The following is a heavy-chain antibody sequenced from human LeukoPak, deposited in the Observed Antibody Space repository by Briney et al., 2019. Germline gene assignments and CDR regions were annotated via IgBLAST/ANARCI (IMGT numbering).Heavy chain of an antibody. V-gene: IGHV3-21*01. CDR1: GFTFSSYS. Sequence: GGSLRFSCAASGFTFSSYSMNWVRQAPGKGLEWVSSISSSSSYIYYADSVKGRFTISRDNAKNSLYLQMNSLRAEDTAVYYCARGQIYNWNPYYYYMDVWGKGTTVTVSS. J-gene: IGHJ6*03. CDR3: ARGQIYNWNPYYYYMDV. CDR2: ISSSSSYI. D-gene: IGHD1-20*01.